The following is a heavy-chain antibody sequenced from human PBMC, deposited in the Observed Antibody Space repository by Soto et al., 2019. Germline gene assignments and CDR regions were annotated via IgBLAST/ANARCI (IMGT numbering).Heavy chain of an antibody. J-gene: IGHJ4*02. Sequence: EVQLVESGGGLVQPGGSLRLSCAASGFTFSSYWISWVRQAPGKGLEWVANIKQDGSEKYYVDSGKGRFTISRDNAKNSLYLQMNSLRAEDTAVYYCARGKEIAARFDYWGQGTLVTVSS. CDR1: GFTFSSYW. V-gene: IGHV3-7*03. D-gene: IGHD6-6*01. CDR2: IKQDGSEK. CDR3: ARGKEIAARFDY.